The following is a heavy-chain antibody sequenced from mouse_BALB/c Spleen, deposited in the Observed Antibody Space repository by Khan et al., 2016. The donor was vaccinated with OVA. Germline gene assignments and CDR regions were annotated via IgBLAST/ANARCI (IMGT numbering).Heavy chain of an antibody. CDR3: ATSYFYGYYFDY. Sequence: EVELVESGGGLVQPGGSRKLSCAASGFTFSSYGVHWVRQAPERGLEWVAYISGDSTTIYYADTVKGRFTISRDNPKNTLFLQMTSLMSEDTAKYYCATSYFYGYYFDYWGPGTTLTVSP. CDR1: GFTFSSYG. D-gene: IGHD1-1*01. V-gene: IGHV5-17*02. J-gene: IGHJ2*01. CDR2: ISGDSTTI.